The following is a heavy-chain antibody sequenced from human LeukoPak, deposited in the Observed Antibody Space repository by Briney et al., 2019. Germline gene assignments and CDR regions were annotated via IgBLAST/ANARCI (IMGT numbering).Heavy chain of an antibody. CDR1: GFTVSSNY. CDR3: ARSQPYDYVWGSYRQYYFDY. Sequence: GGSLRLSCAASGFTVSSNYMSWVRQAPGKGLEWVSVIYSGGSTYYADSVKGRFTISRHNSKNTLYLQMNSLRAEDTAVYYCARSQPYDYVWGSYRQYYFDYWGQGTLVTVSS. V-gene: IGHV3-53*04. J-gene: IGHJ4*02. CDR2: IYSGGST. D-gene: IGHD3-16*02.